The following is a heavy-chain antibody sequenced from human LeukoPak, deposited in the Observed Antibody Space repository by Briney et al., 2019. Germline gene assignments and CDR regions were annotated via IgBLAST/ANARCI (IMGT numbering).Heavy chain of an antibody. CDR1: GGSLRSSTYY. CDR3: AREIAAAGTLDAFDI. CDR2: IHYDGST. V-gene: IGHV4-39*07. Sequence: PSETLSLTCTVSGGSLRSSTYYWAWIRQPPGKGLEWLGSIHYDGSTFDNPSLKSRVTMSVDTSKNQFSLKLSSVTAADTAVYYCAREIAAAGTLDAFDIWGQGTMVTVSS. D-gene: IGHD6-13*01. J-gene: IGHJ3*02.